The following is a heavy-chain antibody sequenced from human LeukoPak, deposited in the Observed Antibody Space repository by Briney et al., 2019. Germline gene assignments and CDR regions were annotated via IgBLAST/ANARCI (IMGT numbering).Heavy chain of an antibody. CDR3: AISHYYDSSGYFDAFDI. V-gene: IGHV4-38-2*02. J-gene: IGHJ3*02. CDR2: IYHSGST. D-gene: IGHD3-22*01. CDR1: GYSISSGYY. Sequence: SETLSLTCTVSGYSISSGYYWGWIRQPPGKGLEWIGSIYHSGSTYYNPSLKSRVTISVDTSKNQFSLKLSSVTAADTAVYYCAISHYYDSSGYFDAFDIWGQGTMVTVPS.